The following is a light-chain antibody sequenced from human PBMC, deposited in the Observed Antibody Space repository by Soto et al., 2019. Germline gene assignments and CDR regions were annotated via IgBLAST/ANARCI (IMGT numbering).Light chain of an antibody. CDR3: QQRTNWLT. V-gene: IGKV3-11*01. J-gene: IGKJ3*01. CDR1: QNVSTY. CDR2: DAS. Sequence: EIVLTQSPATLSLSPGERVTLSCRASQNVSTYLAWYQQKPGQAPRLLIYDASDRATGIPARFSGSGSGTDFPLTISSLEPEVFAVYYCQQRTNWLTFGPGTKVDIK.